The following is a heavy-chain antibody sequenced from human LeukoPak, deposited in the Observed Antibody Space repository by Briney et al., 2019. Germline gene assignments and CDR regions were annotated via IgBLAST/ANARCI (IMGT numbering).Heavy chain of an antibody. Sequence: GGSLRLSCAASGFSVSGKYMTWVRQAPGKGLEWLSIIYSGGSTFYADSVKGRFTISRDTSKNTVYLGMNSLRLDDTAVYYCARGPHGLQLWHYFDYWGLGTLVTVSS. J-gene: IGHJ4*02. V-gene: IGHV3-66*02. D-gene: IGHD5-18*01. CDR2: IYSGGST. CDR1: GFSVSGKY. CDR3: ARGPHGLQLWHYFDY.